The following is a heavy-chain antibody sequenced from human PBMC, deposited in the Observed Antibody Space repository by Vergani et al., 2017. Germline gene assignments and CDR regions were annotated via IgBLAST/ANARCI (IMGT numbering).Heavy chain of an antibody. CDR3: ARDRGIAATVFGAFDI. J-gene: IGHJ3*02. V-gene: IGHV1-69*01. CDR1: GGTFSSYA. D-gene: IGHD6-13*01. CDR2: IIPIFGTA. Sequence: QVQLVQSGAEVKKPGSSVKVSCKASGGTFSSYAISWVRQAPGQGLEWMGGIIPIFGTANYAQKIQGRVTITADESTSTTYMELSSLRSEDTAVYYCARDRGIAATVFGAFDIWGQGTMVTVSS.